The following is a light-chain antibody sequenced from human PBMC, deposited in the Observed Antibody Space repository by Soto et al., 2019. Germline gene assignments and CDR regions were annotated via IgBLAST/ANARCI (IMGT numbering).Light chain of an antibody. Sequence: QSVLTQPRSVSGSPGQSVTISCTGTSSDVGTYNYVSWYQQHPGTAPKLIIYDVSKRPSGVPDRFSASKSGSTASLTISGLQAEDESDYYCCSYAGSYTWVFGGGTKLTVL. J-gene: IGLJ3*02. CDR2: DVS. V-gene: IGLV2-11*01. CDR1: SSDVGTYNY. CDR3: CSYAGSYTWV.